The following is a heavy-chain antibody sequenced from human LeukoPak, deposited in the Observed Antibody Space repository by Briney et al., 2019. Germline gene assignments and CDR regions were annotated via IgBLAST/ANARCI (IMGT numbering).Heavy chain of an antibody. CDR2: ISSSGSTI. CDR3: ARSNPSSSWYGYFDY. D-gene: IGHD6-13*01. V-gene: IGHV3-11*04. CDR1: GFTFSDYY. Sequence: GGSLRLSCAASGFTFSDYYMSWLRQAPGKGLEWVSYISSSGSTIHYADSVKGRFTISRDNAKNSLYLQMNSLRAEDTAVYYCARSNPSSSWYGYFDYWGQGTLVTVSS. J-gene: IGHJ4*02.